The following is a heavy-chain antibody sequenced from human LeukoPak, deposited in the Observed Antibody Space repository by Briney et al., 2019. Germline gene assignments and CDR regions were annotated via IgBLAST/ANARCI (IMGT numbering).Heavy chain of an antibody. CDR1: GGSISSGGYY. CDR3: ARHSSSAWYYYFDY. V-gene: IGHV4-31*01. Sequence: SQTLSLTCTVSGGSISSGGYYWSWIRQHPGKGLEWIGYIYYSGSTYYNPSLKSQVTISVDTSKNQFSLKLSSVTAADTAVYYCARHSSSAWYYYFDYWGQGTLVAVSS. CDR2: IYYSGST. D-gene: IGHD6-19*01. J-gene: IGHJ4*02.